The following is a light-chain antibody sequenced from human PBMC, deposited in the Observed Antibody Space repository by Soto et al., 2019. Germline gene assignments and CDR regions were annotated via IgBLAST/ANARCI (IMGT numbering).Light chain of an antibody. Sequence: QSALTQPASVPGSPGQSITISCTGTSSDVGAYNFVSWYQQYPGKAPKVMIYEVNNRPSGVSNRFSGSKSGNTASLTISGLQAEDEADYYCSSFTRSSTYVFGSGTKV. V-gene: IGLV2-14*01. CDR2: EVN. CDR1: SSDVGAYNF. CDR3: SSFTRSSTYV. J-gene: IGLJ1*01.